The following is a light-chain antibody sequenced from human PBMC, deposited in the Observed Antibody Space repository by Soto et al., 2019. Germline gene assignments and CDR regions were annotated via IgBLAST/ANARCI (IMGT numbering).Light chain of an antibody. V-gene: IGKV3-20*01. Sequence: EIVLTQSPGTLSLSPGERATLSCRASQSVSSSYLAWYQQKPGQAPRLLIYCASSRATGIPDRLSGSGSGTDFTLTISRLEPEDFAVYYCKQYGSYPKWTFGQGTKVEIK. CDR1: QSVSSSY. J-gene: IGKJ1*01. CDR3: KQYGSYPKWT. CDR2: CAS.